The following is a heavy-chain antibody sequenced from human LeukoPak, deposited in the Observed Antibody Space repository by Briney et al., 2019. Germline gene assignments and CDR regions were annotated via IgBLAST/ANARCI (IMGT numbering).Heavy chain of an antibody. CDR3: ARGLKAGYSSRGFGY. CDR2: IYYSGST. J-gene: IGHJ4*02. V-gene: IGHV4-30-4*01. Sequence: SQTLSLTCTVSGGSISSGDYYWSWIRQPPGKGLEWVGYIYYSGSTYYNPSLKSRVTISVDTSKNQFSLKLSSVTAADTAVYYCARGLKAGYSSRGFGYWGQGTLVTVSS. CDR1: GGSISSGDYY. D-gene: IGHD6-13*01.